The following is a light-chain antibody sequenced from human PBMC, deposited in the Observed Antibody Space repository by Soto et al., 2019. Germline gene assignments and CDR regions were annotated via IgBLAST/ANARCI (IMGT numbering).Light chain of an antibody. V-gene: IGLV2-14*01. CDR2: EVS. CDR1: SSDIGSNNY. CDR3: SSYTTTTRL. Sequence: QSALTQPASVSGSPGQSITISCTGTSSDIGSNNYVSWFQQRPGKDPTLIIYEVSNRPSGVSTHFSGSKSGKTASLTISGLLPEDEAEYYCSSYTTTTRLFGGGTKLTVL. J-gene: IGLJ3*02.